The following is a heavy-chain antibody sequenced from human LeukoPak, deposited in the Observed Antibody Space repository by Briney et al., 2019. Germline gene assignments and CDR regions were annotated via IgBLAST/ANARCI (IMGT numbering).Heavy chain of an antibody. V-gene: IGHV3-23*01. D-gene: IGHD2-15*01. CDR3: AKIVTSATAY. Sequence: GGSLRLFCAASGFTFSNYGMSWVRQVPGKGLEWVSAIGGSGGTTYYGDSVKGRFTVSRDNSRNTLYLQMNSLRAEDTAVYYCAKIVTSATAYWGQGTLVTVSS. CDR2: IGGSGGTT. J-gene: IGHJ4*02. CDR1: GFTFSNYG.